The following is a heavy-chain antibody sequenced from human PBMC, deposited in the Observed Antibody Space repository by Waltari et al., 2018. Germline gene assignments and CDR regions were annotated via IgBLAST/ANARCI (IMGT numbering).Heavy chain of an antibody. D-gene: IGHD6-19*01. CDR3: ARGLIVALAGTGY. Sequence: QVQLQQWGAGLLKPSETLSLTCAVYGGSFGGSYWSWIRQPPGKGLEWIGEINHSGSTNFNPSLKSRVTISVDTSKNQFSLKLSSVTAADTAVYYCARGLIVALAGTGYWGQGTLVTVSS. V-gene: IGHV4-34*01. CDR2: INHSGST. J-gene: IGHJ4*02. CDR1: GGSFGGSY.